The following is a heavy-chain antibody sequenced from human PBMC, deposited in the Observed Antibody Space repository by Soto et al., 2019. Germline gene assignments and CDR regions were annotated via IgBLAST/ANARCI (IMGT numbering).Heavy chain of an antibody. CDR3: ARGFSAGKGSPPDF. V-gene: IGHV1-69*13. Sequence: SVKVSCKASGGTFSSYAISWVRQAPGQGLEWMGGIIPIFGTANYAQKFQGRVTITADESTSTAYMELSSLRSEDTAVYYCARGFSAGKGSPPDFWGQGSLVTVSS. J-gene: IGHJ4*02. CDR2: IIPIFGTA. CDR1: GGTFSSYA. D-gene: IGHD6-13*01.